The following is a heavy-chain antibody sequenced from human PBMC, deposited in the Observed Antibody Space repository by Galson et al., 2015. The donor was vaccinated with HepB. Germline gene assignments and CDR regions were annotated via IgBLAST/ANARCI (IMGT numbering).Heavy chain of an antibody. J-gene: IGHJ4*02. Sequence: SLRLSCAASGFTFSSYAMSWVRQAPGKGLEWVSAISGSGGSTYYADSVKGRFTISRDNSKNTLYLQMNSLRAEDTAVYYCAKASHRYCSSPSCLFDYWGQGTLVTVSS. V-gene: IGHV3-23*01. CDR3: AKASHRYCSSPSCLFDY. D-gene: IGHD2-2*01. CDR1: GFTFSSYA. CDR2: ISGSGGST.